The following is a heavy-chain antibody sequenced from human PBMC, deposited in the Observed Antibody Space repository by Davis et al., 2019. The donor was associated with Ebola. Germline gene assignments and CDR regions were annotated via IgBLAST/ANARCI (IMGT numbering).Heavy chain of an antibody. D-gene: IGHD3-16*01. CDR1: GDSVFGKNGA. CDR2: TYYTSKWHN. V-gene: IGHV6-1*01. Sequence: PSETLSLTCAISGDSVFGKNGAWNWIRQSPSRGLEWLGRTYYTSKWHNDYGESVKSRITINPVTSKNQLSLQLNSVTPEDTAVYYCVRGWGRSGLDVWGQGTTVTVSS. CDR3: VRGWGRSGLDV. J-gene: IGHJ6*02.